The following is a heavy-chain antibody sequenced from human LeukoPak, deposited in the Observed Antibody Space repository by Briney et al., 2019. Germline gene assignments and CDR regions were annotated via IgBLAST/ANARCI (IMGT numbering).Heavy chain of an antibody. CDR2: ISGSGGST. D-gene: IGHD3-3*01. Sequence: PGGSLRLSCAASGFTFSNYWMSWVRQAPGKGLEWVSAISGSGGSTYYADSVKGRFTISRDNSKNTLYLQMNSLRAEDTAVYYCAKAYEWLLDYFDYWGQGTLVTVSS. CDR3: AKAYEWLLDYFDY. J-gene: IGHJ4*02. CDR1: GFTFSNYW. V-gene: IGHV3-23*01.